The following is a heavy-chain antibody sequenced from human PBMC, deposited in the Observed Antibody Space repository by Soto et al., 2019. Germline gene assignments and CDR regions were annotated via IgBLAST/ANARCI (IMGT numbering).Heavy chain of an antibody. CDR3: AKDARYYDSSGFGAFDI. V-gene: IGHV3-30*18. CDR2: ISYDGSNK. D-gene: IGHD3-22*01. CDR1: GFTFSSYG. J-gene: IGHJ3*02. Sequence: HPGGSLRLSCAASGFTFSSYGMHWVRQAPGKGLEWVAVISYDGSNKYYADSVKGRFTVSRDNSKNTLYLQMNSLRAEDTAVYYCAKDARYYDSSGFGAFDIWGQGTMVTVSS.